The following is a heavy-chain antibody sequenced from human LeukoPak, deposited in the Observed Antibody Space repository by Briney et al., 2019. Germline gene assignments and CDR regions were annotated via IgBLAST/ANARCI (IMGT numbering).Heavy chain of an antibody. Sequence: GGSLRLSCAASGFTFSSYAMSWVRQAPGKGLEWVSAISGSGGSTYYADSVKGRFTISRDNSKNTLYLQMNSLRAEGTAVYYCAKGTNYYDTFDAFDIWGQGTMVTVSS. V-gene: IGHV3-23*01. J-gene: IGHJ3*02. CDR1: GFTFSSYA. CDR3: AKGTNYYDTFDAFDI. CDR2: ISGSGGST. D-gene: IGHD3-22*01.